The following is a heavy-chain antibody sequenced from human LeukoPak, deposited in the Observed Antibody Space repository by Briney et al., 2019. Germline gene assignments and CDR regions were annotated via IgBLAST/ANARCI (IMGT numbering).Heavy chain of an antibody. Sequence: AGGSLRLSCAASGFTFSSYAMHWVRQAPGKGLEWVAVISYDGSNKYYADSVKGRFTISRDNSKNTLYLQMNSLRAEDTAVYYCARDHGDYGDYVSYYYYYMDVWGKGTTVTVSS. CDR1: GFTFSSYA. J-gene: IGHJ6*03. CDR2: ISYDGSNK. CDR3: ARDHGDYGDYVSYYYYYMDV. V-gene: IGHV3-30*04. D-gene: IGHD4-17*01.